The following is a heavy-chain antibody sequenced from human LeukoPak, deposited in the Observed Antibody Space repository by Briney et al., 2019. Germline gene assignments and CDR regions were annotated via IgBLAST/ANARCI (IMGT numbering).Heavy chain of an antibody. D-gene: IGHD3-10*01. CDR1: GGSISSYY. CDR3: VRGPYGSGISNWFDP. V-gene: IGHV4-59*01. Sequence: PSETLSLTCTVSGGSISSYYWSWIRQPAGKGLEWIGYIYYSGSTNYNPSLKSRVTISVDTSKNQFSLRLTSVSAADTAVYYCVRGPYGSGISNWFDPWGQGTQVIVSS. CDR2: IYYSGST. J-gene: IGHJ5*02.